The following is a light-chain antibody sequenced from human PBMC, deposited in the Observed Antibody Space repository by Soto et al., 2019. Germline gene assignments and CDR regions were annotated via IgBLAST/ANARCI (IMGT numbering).Light chain of an antibody. V-gene: IGKV3-15*01. CDR2: GAS. CDR1: QSVSSN. Sequence: EIVMTQSPATLSVSPGERATLSCRASQSVSSNLAWYQQKPGQAPRLLIYGASTRATGIPARFSGSGSGTEFTLTISRLEPEDFAVYYCQQYASSFWTFGQGTKVDIK. J-gene: IGKJ1*01. CDR3: QQYASSFWT.